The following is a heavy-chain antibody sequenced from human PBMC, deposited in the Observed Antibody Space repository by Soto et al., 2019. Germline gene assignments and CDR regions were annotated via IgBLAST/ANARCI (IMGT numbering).Heavy chain of an antibody. J-gene: IGHJ3*02. D-gene: IGHD1-26*01. CDR3: AKLTSGSYRNSLAFDI. CDR2: ISGSGGST. CDR1: GFTFSSYA. Sequence: PGGSLRLSCAASGFTFSSYAMSWVRQAPGKGLEWVSAISGSGGSTYYADSVKGRFTISRDNSKNTLYLQMNSLRAEDTAVYYCAKLTSGSYRNSLAFDIWGQGTMVTVSS. V-gene: IGHV3-23*01.